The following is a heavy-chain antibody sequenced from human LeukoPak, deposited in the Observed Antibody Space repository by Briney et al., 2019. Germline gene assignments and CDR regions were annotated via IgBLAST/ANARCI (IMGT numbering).Heavy chain of an antibody. D-gene: IGHD5-12*01. CDR2: INSDGNST. CDR3: ARGGYSGYVPFDY. J-gene: IGHJ4*02. CDR1: GFTFSSYW. Sequence: GGSLRLSCAASGFTFSSYWMHWVRQAPGKGLVWVSRINSDGNSTSYADSVKGRFTISRDNAKNTLYLQMNSLRAEDTAVYYCARGGYSGYVPFDYWGQGTLVTVSS. V-gene: IGHV3-74*01.